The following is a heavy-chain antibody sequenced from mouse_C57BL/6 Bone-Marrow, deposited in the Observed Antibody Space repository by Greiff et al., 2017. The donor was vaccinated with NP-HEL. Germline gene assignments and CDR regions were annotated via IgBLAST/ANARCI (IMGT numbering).Heavy chain of an antibody. CDR2: INPYNGGT. V-gene: IGHV1-19*01. J-gene: IGHJ1*03. CDR1: GYTFTDYY. CDR3: ARESLRYDYDSHWYFDV. D-gene: IGHD2-4*01. Sequence: EVKLQESGPVLVKPGASVKMSCKASGYTFTDYYMNWVKQSHGKSLEWIGVINPYNGGTSYNQKFKGKATLTVDKSSSTAYMELNSLTSEDSAVYYCARESLRYDYDSHWYFDVWGTGTTVTVSS.